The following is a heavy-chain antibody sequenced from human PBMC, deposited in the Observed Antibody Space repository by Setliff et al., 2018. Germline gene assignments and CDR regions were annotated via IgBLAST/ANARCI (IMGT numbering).Heavy chain of an antibody. CDR1: GYSISSGYY. D-gene: IGHD3-3*01. V-gene: IGHV4-38-2*01. CDR3: ARHGLQFLEWLSAFDY. Sequence: SETLSLTCAVSGYSISSGYYWGWIRPPPGKGLAWIGNIYHRGSTYYNPSLKSRVTISVDTSKNQFSLKLTSVTAADTAVYYCARHGLQFLEWLSAFDYWGQGALVTVSS. CDR2: IYHRGST. J-gene: IGHJ4*02.